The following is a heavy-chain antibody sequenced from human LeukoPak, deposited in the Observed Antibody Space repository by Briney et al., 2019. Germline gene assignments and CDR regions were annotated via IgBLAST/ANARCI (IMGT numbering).Heavy chain of an antibody. CDR3: ARGGNTRHYMDL. V-gene: IGHV5-51*01. CDR1: GYTFTRYW. J-gene: IGHJ6*03. D-gene: IGHD3-16*01. Sequence: GESLKITCKASGYTFTRYWIGWVRQVPGKGLEWMGIIYPGDSDTTYSPSFRGQVTISADKSSSIIYLQWSSLKASDTAMYYCARGGNTRHYMDLWGKGTTVSVS. CDR2: IYPGDSDT.